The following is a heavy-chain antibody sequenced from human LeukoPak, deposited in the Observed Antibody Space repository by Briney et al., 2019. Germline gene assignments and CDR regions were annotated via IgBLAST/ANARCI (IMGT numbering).Heavy chain of an antibody. V-gene: IGHV1-2*02. CDR1: GYTFTGYY. Sequence: ASVKVSCKASGYTFTGYYMHWVRQAPGQGLEWMGWINPNSGGTNYAQKFQGRVTMTRDTSISTAYMELSSLRSEDTAVYYCARAGEAAAGLRGVFDYWGQGTLVTVSS. D-gene: IGHD6-13*01. J-gene: IGHJ4*02. CDR2: INPNSGGT. CDR3: ARAGEAAAGLRGVFDY.